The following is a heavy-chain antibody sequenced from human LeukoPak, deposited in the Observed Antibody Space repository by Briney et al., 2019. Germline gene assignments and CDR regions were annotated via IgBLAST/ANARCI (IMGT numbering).Heavy chain of an antibody. D-gene: IGHD3-10*01. CDR3: ARGFSSRRRGLFDY. J-gene: IGHJ4*02. V-gene: IGHV4-59*08. Sequence: KPSETLSLTCTVSAGSVGSYYWSWIRLAPGKGLEWLGHISYTGDTNYNPALKSRVTISADMSKRQFYLNLISVTAADTAVYYCARGFSSRRRGLFDYWGQGALVTVSS. CDR1: AGSVGSYY. CDR2: ISYTGDT.